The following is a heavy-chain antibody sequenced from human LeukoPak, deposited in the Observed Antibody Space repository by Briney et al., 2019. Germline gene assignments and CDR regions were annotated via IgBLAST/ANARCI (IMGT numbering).Heavy chain of an antibody. Sequence: SETLSLTCTVSGGSISSYYWSWIRQPPGKRLEWIGYIYYSGSTNYNPSLKSRVTISVDTSKNQFSLKLRSLTAADTAVYYCARHVGYGNNWFDPWGQGTLVTVSS. CDR1: GGSISSYY. V-gene: IGHV4-59*08. CDR2: IYYSGST. D-gene: IGHD5-18*01. CDR3: ARHVGYGNNWFDP. J-gene: IGHJ5*02.